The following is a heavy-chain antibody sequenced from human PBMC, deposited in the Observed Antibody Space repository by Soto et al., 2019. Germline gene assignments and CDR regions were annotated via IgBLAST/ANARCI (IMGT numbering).Heavy chain of an antibody. CDR1: GYTFSNYG. D-gene: IGHD2-2*01. CDR2: ISLYSDGT. Sequence: ASVKVSCKTSGYTFSNYGITWVRQAPGQPLEWLGWISLYSDGTNYAQKFQGRVSLTTDTSTTTAYMELRSLRSDDTAVYYCARVVPGAEAWFGPWGQGTLVTVSS. CDR3: ARVVPGAEAWFGP. J-gene: IGHJ5*02. V-gene: IGHV1-18*01.